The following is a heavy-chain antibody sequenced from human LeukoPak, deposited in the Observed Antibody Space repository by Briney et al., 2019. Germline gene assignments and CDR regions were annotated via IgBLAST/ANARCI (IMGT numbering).Heavy chain of an antibody. CDR3: ARDQYSSSSQLSDY. CDR2: INPNSGGT. CDR1: GYTFTGYY. D-gene: IGHD6-6*01. Sequence: ASVKVSCKASGYTFTGYYMHWVRQAPGQGLEWMGWINPNSGGTNYAQKFQGRVTMTWDTSISTAYMELSRLRSDDTAVYYCARDQYSSSSQLSDYWGQGTLVTASS. J-gene: IGHJ4*02. V-gene: IGHV1-2*02.